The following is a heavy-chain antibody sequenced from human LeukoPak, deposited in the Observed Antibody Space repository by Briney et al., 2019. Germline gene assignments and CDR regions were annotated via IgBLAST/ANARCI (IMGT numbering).Heavy chain of an antibody. CDR1: GLTFSFYW. J-gene: IGHJ4*02. CDR3: ARDYLYHYASGSYRFSDY. CDR2: IKEDGSEQ. D-gene: IGHD3-10*01. V-gene: IGHV3-7*01. Sequence: GGSLRLSCAASGLTFSFYWMSWVRQAPGKGLEWVASIKEDGSEQYYVDSVKGRFTISRDNAKNSLYLQMNSLRAEDTAVYYCARDYLYHYASGSYRFSDYWGQGTLVTVSS.